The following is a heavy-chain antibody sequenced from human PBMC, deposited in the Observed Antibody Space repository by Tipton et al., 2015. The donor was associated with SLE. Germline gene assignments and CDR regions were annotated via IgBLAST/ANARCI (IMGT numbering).Heavy chain of an antibody. CDR3: ARRLGSSGFDY. J-gene: IGHJ4*02. D-gene: IGHD3-22*01. V-gene: IGHV4-59*08. CDR1: GGSISSYY. CDR2: IYYSGST. Sequence: TLSLTCTVSGGSISSYYWSWIRQPPGKGLEWIGYIYYSGSTNHNPSLKSRVTISVDTSKTHFSLKLSSVTAADTAVYYCARRLGSSGFDYWGQGTLVTVSS.